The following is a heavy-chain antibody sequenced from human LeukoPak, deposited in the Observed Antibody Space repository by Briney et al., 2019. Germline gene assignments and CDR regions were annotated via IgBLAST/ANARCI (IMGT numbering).Heavy chain of an antibody. CDR1: GFTFGDYV. Sequence: PGGSLRLSCTASGFTFGDYVMSWVRQAPGKGLEWVGRIKNKPDGGTTDYAAPVQGRFTISRDDSKNTLYLQMNSLKAEDTAVYYCTVVNYGSGSYPLGYWGQGTLVTVSS. J-gene: IGHJ4*02. CDR3: TVVNYGSGSYPLGY. V-gene: IGHV3-15*01. D-gene: IGHD3-10*01. CDR2: IKNKPDGGTT.